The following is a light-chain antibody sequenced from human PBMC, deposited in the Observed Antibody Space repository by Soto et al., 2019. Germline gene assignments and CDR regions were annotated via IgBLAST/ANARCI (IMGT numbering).Light chain of an antibody. Sequence: QSALTQPASVSGSPGQAITISCTGTSSAVGSYNFVSWYQQHPGKAPKLLIYDGNKRPSGASNRFSGSKSANTASLTISGLQTEDEADYYCRSYAGTDHFVFGTGTKVTAL. CDR1: SSAVGSYNF. CDR2: DGN. V-gene: IGLV2-23*01. J-gene: IGLJ1*01. CDR3: RSYAGTDHFV.